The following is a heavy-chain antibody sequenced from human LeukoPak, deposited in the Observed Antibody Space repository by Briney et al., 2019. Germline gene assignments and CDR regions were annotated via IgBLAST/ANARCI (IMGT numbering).Heavy chain of an antibody. J-gene: IGHJ5*02. Sequence: KPSETLSLTCTVSGYSISSGYYWGWIRQPPGKGLEWIGSIYHSGSTYYNPSLKSRVTISVDTSKNQFSLKLSSVTAADTAVYYCARDHLVGPLIAAARIFDPWGQGTLVTVSS. V-gene: IGHV4-38-2*02. CDR1: GYSISSGYY. CDR2: IYHSGST. CDR3: ARDHLVGPLIAAARIFDP. D-gene: IGHD6-13*01.